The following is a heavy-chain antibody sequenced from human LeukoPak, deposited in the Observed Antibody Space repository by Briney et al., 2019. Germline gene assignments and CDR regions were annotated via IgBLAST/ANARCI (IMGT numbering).Heavy chain of an antibody. Sequence: GGSLRLSCAASGFTFSNYAMNWVRQTPGEGLEWVAIISYDGSNRYYADSVKGRFTVSRDNSKNTLYLQMNSLRAEDTAAYYCARRTVTTIADYWGQGTLVTVSS. J-gene: IGHJ4*02. CDR1: GFTFSNYA. CDR2: ISYDGSNR. CDR3: ARRTVTTIADY. D-gene: IGHD4-17*01. V-gene: IGHV3-30*19.